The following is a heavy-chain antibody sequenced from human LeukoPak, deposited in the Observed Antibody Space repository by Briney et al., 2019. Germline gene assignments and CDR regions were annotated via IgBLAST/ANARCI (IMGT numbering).Heavy chain of an antibody. D-gene: IGHD3-10*01. Sequence: SVKVSCKASGGTFSSYAISWVRQAPGQGLEWMGGIIPIFGTANYAQKFQGRVTMTEDTSTDTAYMELSSLRSEDTAVYYCATVRDYYGSGSYPFDPWGQGTLVTVSS. CDR3: ATVRDYYGSGSYPFDP. CDR2: IIPIFGTA. CDR1: GGTFSSYA. J-gene: IGHJ5*02. V-gene: IGHV1-69*06.